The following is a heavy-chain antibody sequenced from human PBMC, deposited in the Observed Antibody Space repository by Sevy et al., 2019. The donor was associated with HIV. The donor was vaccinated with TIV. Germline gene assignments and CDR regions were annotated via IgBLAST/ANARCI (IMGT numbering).Heavy chain of an antibody. V-gene: IGHV3-23*01. D-gene: IGHD6-19*01. CDR3: AKEWTQLSDWYGELDY. CDR2: IRISGGKT. Sequence: GGSLRLSCAASGFTFSNYAMSWVRQAPGKGRGWVSSIRISGGKTYYADSVKGRFTISRDNSKNTLYLQMNSLRAEDTAVYYCAKEWTQLSDWYGELDYWGQGSLVTVSS. J-gene: IGHJ4*02. CDR1: GFTFSNYA.